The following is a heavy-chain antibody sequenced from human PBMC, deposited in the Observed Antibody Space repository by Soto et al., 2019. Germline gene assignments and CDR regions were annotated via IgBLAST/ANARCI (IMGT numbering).Heavy chain of an antibody. V-gene: IGHV4-34*01. CDR3: ARFRTYSGFKRAVYYDY. D-gene: IGHD5-12*01. J-gene: IGHJ4*02. Sequence: PSETLSLTCAVYGGSFSGYYWSWIRQPPGKGLEWIGEINHSGSTNYNPSLKSRVTISVDTSKNQFSLKLSSVTAADTAVYYCARFRTYSGFKRAVYYDYWGQGTLVTVSS. CDR1: GGSFSGYY. CDR2: INHSGST.